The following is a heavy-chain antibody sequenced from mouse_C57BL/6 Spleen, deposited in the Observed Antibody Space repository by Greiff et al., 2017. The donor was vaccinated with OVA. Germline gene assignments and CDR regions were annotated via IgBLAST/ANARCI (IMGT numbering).Heavy chain of an antibody. D-gene: IGHD1-1*01. CDR1: GFTFSSYA. V-gene: IGHV5-4*01. CDR2: ISDGGSYT. CDR3: ARDREATVVEGNYYAMDY. Sequence: EVQLVESGGGLVKPGGSLKLSCAASGFTFSSYAMSWVRQTPEKRLEWVATISDGGSYTYYPDNVKGRFTISRDNAKNNLYLQMSHLKSEDTAMYYCARDREATVVEGNYYAMDYWGQGTSVTVSS. J-gene: IGHJ4*01.